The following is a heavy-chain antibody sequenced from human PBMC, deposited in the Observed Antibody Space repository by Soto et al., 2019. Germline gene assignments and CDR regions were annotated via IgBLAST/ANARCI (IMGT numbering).Heavy chain of an antibody. D-gene: IGHD5-18*01. CDR2: ISGSGGST. J-gene: IGHJ5*02. Sequence: PGGSLRLSCAASGFTFSSSWMHWVRQAPGKGLEWVSAISGSGGSTYYADSVKGRFTISRDNSKNTLYLQMNSLRAEDTAVYYCAKDHKDSGYSYGYLPIAWGQGTLVTVSS. CDR1: GFTFSSSW. V-gene: IGHV3-23*01. CDR3: AKDHKDSGYSYGYLPIA.